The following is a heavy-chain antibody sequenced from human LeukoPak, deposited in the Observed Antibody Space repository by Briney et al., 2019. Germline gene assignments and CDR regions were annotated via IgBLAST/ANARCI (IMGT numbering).Heavy chain of an antibody. CDR3: ARQSVAFTIFDY. V-gene: IGHV6-1*01. CDR1: GDSVSSAA. J-gene: IGHJ4*02. CDR2: TYYRSKWYN. Sequence: SQTLSLTCAISGDSVSSAAWTRIRQSPSRGLEWLGRTYYRSKWYNDYAVSVKSRITINPDTSKNQFSLQLNSVTPEDTAVYYCARQSVAFTIFDYWGQGTLVTVSS. D-gene: IGHD5-12*01.